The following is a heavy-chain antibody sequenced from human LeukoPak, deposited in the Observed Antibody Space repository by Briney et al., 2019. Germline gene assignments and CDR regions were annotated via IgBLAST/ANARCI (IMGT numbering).Heavy chain of an antibody. V-gene: IGHV1-2*02. Sequence: ASVKVSCKASGYTFTGYYMHWVRQAPGQGLEWMGWINPNSGGTNYAQKFQGRVTMTRDTSISTAYMELSRLRSDDTAVYYCARVWSDSSGHRVYDYWGQGTLVTVSS. CDR3: ARVWSDSSGHRVYDY. D-gene: IGHD3-22*01. J-gene: IGHJ4*02. CDR2: INPNSGGT. CDR1: GYTFTGYY.